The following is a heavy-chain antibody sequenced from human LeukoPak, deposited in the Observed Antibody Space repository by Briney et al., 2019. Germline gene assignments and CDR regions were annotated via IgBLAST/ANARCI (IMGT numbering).Heavy chain of an antibody. CDR2: IYYSGST. CDR1: GGSISTYY. Sequence: SETLSLTCTVSGGSISTYYWTWIRQPPGKGLEWIGYIYYSGSTNYNPSLKSRVTISVDTSKNQFSLKLSSVTAADTAVYYCASVNYGDYDDGDPNWFDPWGQGTLVTVSS. CDR3: ASVNYGDYDDGDPNWFDP. D-gene: IGHD4-17*01. J-gene: IGHJ5*02. V-gene: IGHV4-59*08.